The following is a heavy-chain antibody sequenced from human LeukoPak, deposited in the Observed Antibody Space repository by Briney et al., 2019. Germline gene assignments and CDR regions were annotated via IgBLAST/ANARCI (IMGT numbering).Heavy chain of an antibody. CDR1: GFTFSSYG. CDR3: AKDRRAGVRPSSGWYSGLDY. D-gene: IGHD6-19*01. CDR2: ISYDGSNK. J-gene: IGHJ4*02. V-gene: IGHV3-30*18. Sequence: GGSLRLSCAASGFTFSSYGMHWVRQAPGKGLEWVAAISYDGSNKYYADSVKGRFTISRDNSKNTLYLQMNSLRAEDTAVYYCAKDRRAGVRPSSGWYSGLDYWGQGTLVTVSS.